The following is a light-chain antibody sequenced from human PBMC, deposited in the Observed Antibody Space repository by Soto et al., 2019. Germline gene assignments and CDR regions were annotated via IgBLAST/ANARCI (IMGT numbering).Light chain of an antibody. J-gene: IGKJ5*01. CDR3: QQRSNWQVT. CDR2: DAS. V-gene: IGKV3-11*01. CDR1: QSVSSS. Sequence: EIVLTQSPVTLSLSPGERATLSCRASQSVSSSLAWYQQKPGQAPRLLIYDASNRATGIPARFRGSGSGTDFTLTISSLEPEDFAVYYCQQRSNWQVTFGQGTRLEIK.